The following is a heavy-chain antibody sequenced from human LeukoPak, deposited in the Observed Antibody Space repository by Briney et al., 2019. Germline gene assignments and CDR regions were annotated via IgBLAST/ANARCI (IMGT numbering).Heavy chain of an antibody. CDR2: IYYSGSS. CDR3: ARVLTAAGLDF. Sequence: SETLSLTCTVSGGSISSNNYYWGWICQPPGKGLEWIGSIYYSGSSYSNPSLKSRLTISLDTSKNQFSLKVSSVTAADTAFYYCARVLTAAGLDFWGQGTLVTVSS. D-gene: IGHD6-25*01. J-gene: IGHJ4*02. V-gene: IGHV4-39*07. CDR1: GGSISSNNYY.